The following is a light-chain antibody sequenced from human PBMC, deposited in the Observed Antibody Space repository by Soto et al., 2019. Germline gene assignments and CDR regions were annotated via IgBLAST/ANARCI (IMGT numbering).Light chain of an antibody. Sequence: SYELTQPPSVSVAPRQTATITCGGNNIGSRSVHWYQQKSGQAPVLVVFDDSVRPSGIPERISGYTSGNTATLTISGVEAGDEADYYCQVWDTTSDHWMFGGGTKLTVL. CDR3: QVWDTTSDHWM. CDR1: NIGSRS. CDR2: DDS. V-gene: IGLV3-21*02. J-gene: IGLJ3*02.